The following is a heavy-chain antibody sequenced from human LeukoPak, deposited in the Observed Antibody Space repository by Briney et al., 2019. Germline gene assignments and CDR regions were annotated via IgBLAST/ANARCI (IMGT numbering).Heavy chain of an antibody. CDR1: GFTFSSYS. Sequence: PGGSLRLSCAASGFTFSSYSMNWVRQAPGKGLEWVSSISSSSSYIYYADSVKGRFTISRDNAKNSLYLQMNSLRAEDMALYYCAKDLTSTTVTAFDIWGQGTMVTVSS. J-gene: IGHJ3*02. V-gene: IGHV3-21*04. CDR3: AKDLTSTTVTAFDI. D-gene: IGHD4-11*01. CDR2: ISSSSSYI.